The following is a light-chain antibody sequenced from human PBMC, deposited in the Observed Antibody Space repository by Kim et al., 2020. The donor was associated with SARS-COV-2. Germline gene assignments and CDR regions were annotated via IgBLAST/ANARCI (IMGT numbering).Light chain of an antibody. V-gene: IGKV3-15*01. CDR2: DAT. Sequence: PGERATLSCRASQTINNRLVWYQQKPGQAPRLLIYDATTRATGVPARFFGSGSETDFTLTISSLQAEDFAVYYCQQSNDWPPLTFGQGTKVDIK. CDR3: QQSNDWPPLT. J-gene: IGKJ1*01. CDR1: QTINNR.